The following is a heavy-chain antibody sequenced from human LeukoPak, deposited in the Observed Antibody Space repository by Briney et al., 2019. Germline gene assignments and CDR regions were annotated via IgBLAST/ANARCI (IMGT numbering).Heavy chain of an antibody. CDR3: ARVTIMVRGVIINGDTFDI. CDR1: GGSISSYY. D-gene: IGHD3-10*01. Sequence: SETLSLTCTVSGGSISSYYWSWIRQPPGKGLEWIGYIYYSGSTNYNPSLKSRVTISVDTSRNQFSLKLSSVTAADTAVYYCARVTIMVRGVIINGDTFDIWGQGTMVTVSS. V-gene: IGHV4-59*01. CDR2: IYYSGST. J-gene: IGHJ3*02.